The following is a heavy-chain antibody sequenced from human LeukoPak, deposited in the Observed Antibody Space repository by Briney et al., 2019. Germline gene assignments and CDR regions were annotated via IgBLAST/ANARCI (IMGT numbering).Heavy chain of an antibody. CDR2: IKSKTDGGTT. V-gene: IGHV3-15*07. D-gene: IGHD2-15*01. Sequence: GGSLRLSCAASGFTFSSYGMNWVRQAPGKGLEWVGRIKSKTDGGTTDYAAPVKGRFTISRDDSKNTLYLQTNSLKTEDTAVYYCTTEAYCSGGSCYRDYWGQGTLVTVSS. J-gene: IGHJ4*02. CDR1: GFTFSSYG. CDR3: TTEAYCSGGSCYRDY.